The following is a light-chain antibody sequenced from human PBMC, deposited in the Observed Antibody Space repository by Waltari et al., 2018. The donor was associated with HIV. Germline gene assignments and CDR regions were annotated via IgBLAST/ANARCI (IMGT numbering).Light chain of an antibody. V-gene: IGLV2-14*03. J-gene: IGLJ3*02. CDR3: SSYTSSSTQV. Sequence: SPGQSITISCTGTSSDVSGYNYVSWYQQHPGKAPKLMIYEVTNRPSGVSNRFSGSKSGNTASLTISGLQAEDEADYYCSSYTSSSTQVFGGGTKVTVL. CDR2: EVT. CDR1: SSDVSGYNY.